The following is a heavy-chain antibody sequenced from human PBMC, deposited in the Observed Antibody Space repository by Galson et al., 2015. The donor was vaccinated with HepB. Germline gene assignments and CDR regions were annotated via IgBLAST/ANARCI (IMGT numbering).Heavy chain of an antibody. CDR3: ARDWSWEYFDY. Sequence: SLRLSCAASGFTFSSYAMHWVRQAPGKGLEWVAVISYDGSNKYYADSVKGRFTISRDNSKNTLYLQMNSLRAEDTAVYYCARDWSWEYFDYWGQGTLVTVSS. CDR2: ISYDGSNK. V-gene: IGHV3-30-3*01. J-gene: IGHJ4*02. D-gene: IGHD1-26*01. CDR1: GFTFSSYA.